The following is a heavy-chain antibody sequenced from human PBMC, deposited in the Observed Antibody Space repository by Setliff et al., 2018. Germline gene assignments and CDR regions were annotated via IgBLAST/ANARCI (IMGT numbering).Heavy chain of an antibody. D-gene: IGHD2-21*02. J-gene: IGHJ3*02. CDR3: PRGGDAFDI. CDR2: ISWDGGST. CDR1: GFTFDDYA. V-gene: IGHV3-43D*04. Sequence: PGGSLRLSCAASGFTFDDYAMHWVRQAPGKGLEWVSLISWDGGSTYYADSVKGRFTISRDNSKNTLYLQMNSLRAEDTAVYYCPRGGDAFDIWGQGTMVTVSS.